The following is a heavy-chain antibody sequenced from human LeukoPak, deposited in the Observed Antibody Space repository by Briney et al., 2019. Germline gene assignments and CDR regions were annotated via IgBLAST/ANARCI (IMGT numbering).Heavy chain of an antibody. CDR1: GFTFSSYS. D-gene: IGHD3-22*01. V-gene: IGHV3-21*01. J-gene: IGHJ4*02. CDR3: AREESSGYYPNFDY. Sequence: GGSLRLSCVASGFTFSSYSMNWVRQAPGKGLEWVSSISSSSSYIYYADSVKGRFTISRDNAKNSLYLQMNSLRAEDTAVYYCAREESSGYYPNFDYWGQGTLVTVSS. CDR2: ISSSSSYI.